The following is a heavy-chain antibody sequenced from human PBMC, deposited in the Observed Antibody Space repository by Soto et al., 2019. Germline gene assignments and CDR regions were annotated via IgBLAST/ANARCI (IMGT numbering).Heavy chain of an antibody. J-gene: IGHJ4*02. CDR3: ANDLRHGGYWSGPLEN. CDR1: GFTFKNYA. V-gene: IGHV3-23*01. D-gene: IGHD5-12*01. Sequence: EVQLLESGGDLVQPGGSLRLSCAAPGFTFKNYAMYWVRQAPGKALEWVSGISGIGDGTYYSDSVKGRFTISRDNSKNMLYLQMNSLGDEDTAVYYCANDLRHGGYWSGPLENWGQGTLVTVSS. CDR2: ISGIGDGT.